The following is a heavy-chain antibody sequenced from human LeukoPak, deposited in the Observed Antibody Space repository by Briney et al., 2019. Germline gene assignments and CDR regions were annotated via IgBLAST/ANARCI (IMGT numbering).Heavy chain of an antibody. CDR2: INEGGSRR. CDR1: GFVFSSYW. V-gene: IGHV3-7*03. Sequence: GGSLRLSRAASGFVFSSYWMTWVRQAPGKGLEWVASINEGGSRRYYVDSVKGRFTISRDNAQKSLYLEMDSLRADDTAVYYCARAVTSTEGYWGQGTLVTVSS. J-gene: IGHJ4*02. CDR3: ARAVTSTEGY. D-gene: IGHD4-17*01.